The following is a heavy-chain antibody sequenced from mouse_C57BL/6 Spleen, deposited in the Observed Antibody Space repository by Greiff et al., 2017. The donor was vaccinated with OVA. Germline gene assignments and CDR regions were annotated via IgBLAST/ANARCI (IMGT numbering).Heavy chain of an antibody. V-gene: IGHV1-52*01. D-gene: IGHD3-3*01. CDR1: GYTFTSYW. J-gene: IGHJ4*01. CDR2: IDPSDSET. Sequence: QVQLLQPGAELVRPGSSVKLSCKASGYTFTSYWMHWVKQRPIQGLEWIGNIDPSDSETHYNQKFKDKATLTVDKSSSTAYMQLSSLTSEDSAVYDCARGVRAAMDYWGQGTSVTVSS. CDR3: ARGVRAAMDY.